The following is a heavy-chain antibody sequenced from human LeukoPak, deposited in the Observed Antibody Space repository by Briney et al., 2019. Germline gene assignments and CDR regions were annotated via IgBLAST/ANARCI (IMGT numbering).Heavy chain of an antibody. CDR1: GFTFSTYD. D-gene: IGHD2-21*01. CDR3: ARLVVGEAHDGFDI. J-gene: IGHJ3*02. Sequence: GGSLRLSCAASGFTFSTYDMHWVRQPTGKGLEWVSTIGTAGDTYYPGSVKDRLTISRDNAKNSLYLQMDSLRAGDTAVYYCARLVVGEAHDGFDIWGQGTMVTVSS. V-gene: IGHV3-13*04. CDR2: IGTAGDT.